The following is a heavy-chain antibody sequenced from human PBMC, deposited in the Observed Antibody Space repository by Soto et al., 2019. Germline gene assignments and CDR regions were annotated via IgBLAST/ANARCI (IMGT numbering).Heavy chain of an antibody. CDR2: IYYSGST. J-gene: IGHJ4*02. CDR3: AGGQWLELDY. Sequence: QVQLQEAGPGLMKPSQTLSRTWTVSGGSISSGGYYWSWMRQHPGKGLEWIGYIYYSGSTYYNPSLKSRVTISVDTSKNQFSLKLSSVTAADTAVYYCAGGQWLELDYWGQGTLVTVSS. V-gene: IGHV4-31*02. CDR1: GGSISSGGYY. D-gene: IGHD6-19*01.